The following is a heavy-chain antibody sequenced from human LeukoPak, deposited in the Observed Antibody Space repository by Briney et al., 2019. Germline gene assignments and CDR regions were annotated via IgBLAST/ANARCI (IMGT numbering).Heavy chain of an antibody. Sequence: SETLSLTCTVSGGSISSGNYYWGWIRQPPGKGLEWIGSIYYSGSTYYNPSLKSRVTISVDTSKNQFSLKLSSVTAADTAVYYCAREARWLQYFSFDPWGQGTLVTVSS. D-gene: IGHD5-24*01. CDR2: IYYSGST. CDR1: GGSISSGNYY. V-gene: IGHV4-39*07. J-gene: IGHJ5*02. CDR3: AREARWLQYFSFDP.